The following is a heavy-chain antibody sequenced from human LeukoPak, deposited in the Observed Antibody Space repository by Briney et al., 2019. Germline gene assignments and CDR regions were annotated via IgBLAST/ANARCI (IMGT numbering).Heavy chain of an antibody. D-gene: IGHD6-13*01. CDR2: ISWNSGSI. J-gene: IGHJ4*02. CDR1: GFTFDDYA. Sequence: PGRSLRLSCAASGFTFDDYAMHWVRQAPGKGLEWVSGISWNSGSIGYADSVKGRFTISRDNAKNSLYLQMNSLRAEDTALYYCAKGYSSSWYLEGYFDYWGQGTLVTVSS. CDR3: AKGYSSSWYLEGYFDY. V-gene: IGHV3-9*01.